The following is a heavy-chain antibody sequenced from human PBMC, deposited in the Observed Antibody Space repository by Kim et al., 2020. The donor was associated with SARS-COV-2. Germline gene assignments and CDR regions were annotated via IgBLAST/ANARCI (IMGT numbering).Heavy chain of an antibody. CDR1: GGSFSGYY. Sequence: SQTLSLTCAVYGGSFSGYYWSWIRQPPGKGLEWIGEINHSGSTNYNPSLKSRVTISVDTSKNQFSLKLSSVTAADTAVYYCARGEESRSWYQGVGNYFDYWGQGTLVTVSS. D-gene: IGHD6-13*01. CDR2: INHSGST. CDR3: ARGEESRSWYQGVGNYFDY. V-gene: IGHV4-34*01. J-gene: IGHJ4*02.